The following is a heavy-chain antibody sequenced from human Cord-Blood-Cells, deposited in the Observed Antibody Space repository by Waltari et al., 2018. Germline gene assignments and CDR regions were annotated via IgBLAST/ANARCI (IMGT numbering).Heavy chain of an antibody. Sequence: QVQLQQWGAGLLKPSETLSLTCAVYGGSFSGYYWSWIRQPPGKGLEWIGEINHSGSTNYNPSLKSRVTISVDTSKNQFSLKLSSVTAADTAVYYCARGQRVTCSSTSCYAFDIWGQGTMVTVSS. D-gene: IGHD2-2*01. CDR3: ARGQRVTCSSTSCYAFDI. V-gene: IGHV4-34*01. J-gene: IGHJ3*02. CDR1: GGSFSGYY. CDR2: INHSGST.